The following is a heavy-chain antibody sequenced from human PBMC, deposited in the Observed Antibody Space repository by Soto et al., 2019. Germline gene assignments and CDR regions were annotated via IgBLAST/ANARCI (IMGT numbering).Heavy chain of an antibody. V-gene: IGHV4-59*12. CDR3: VRGLLP. CDR1: GDSISRCY. Sequence: SEALSLTCTVCGDSISRCYWGLFRPPPGKGLEWIGCIFHSGSTNYNPSLKSRVSISVDTSKNQFSLKLSSVTAFDPAVYFWVRGLLPWGRGTLLTVSS. CDR2: IFHSGST. J-gene: IGHJ1*01.